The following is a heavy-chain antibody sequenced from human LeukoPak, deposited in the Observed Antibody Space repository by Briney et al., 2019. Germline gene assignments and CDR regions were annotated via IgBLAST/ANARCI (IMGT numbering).Heavy chain of an antibody. D-gene: IGHD2-2*02. Sequence: GGSLRLSCAASGFTFSSYAMSWVRQAPGKGLEWVSAISGSGGSTYYADSVKGRFTISRDNSKNTLYLQMNSLRAEDTAVYYCAKDGILGYCSSTSCYTEYWGQGTLVTVSS. J-gene: IGHJ4*02. V-gene: IGHV3-23*01. CDR3: AKDGILGYCSSTSCYTEY. CDR1: GFTFSSYA. CDR2: ISGSGGST.